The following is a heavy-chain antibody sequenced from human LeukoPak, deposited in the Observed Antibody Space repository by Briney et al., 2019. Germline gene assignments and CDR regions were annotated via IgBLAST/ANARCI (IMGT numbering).Heavy chain of an antibody. J-gene: IGHJ5*02. V-gene: IGHV3-11*04. CDR1: GFTFSDHY. D-gene: IGHD2-2*02. CDR2: ISSSGSTI. Sequence: KPGGSLRLSCAASGFTFSDHYMSWIRQAPGKGLEWVSYISSSGSTIYYADSVKGRFTISRDNAKNSLYLQMNSLRAEDTAVYYCARVRRDLGYCSSTSCYKYWFDPWGQGTLVTVSS. CDR3: ARVRRDLGYCSSTSCYKYWFDP.